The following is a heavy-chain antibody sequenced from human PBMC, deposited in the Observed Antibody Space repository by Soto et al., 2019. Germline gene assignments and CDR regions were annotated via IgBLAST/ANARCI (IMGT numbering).Heavy chain of an antibody. CDR2: IKQDGSEK. V-gene: IGHV3-7*03. CDR3: ARGSTYYYDSSGYYIYYFDY. D-gene: IGHD3-22*01. J-gene: IGHJ4*02. Sequence: GGSLRLSCAASGFTFSTYWMSWVRQAPGKGLEWVANIKQDGSEKYYVDSVKGRFTISRDNAKNSLYLQMNSLRAEDTAVYYCARGSTYYYDSSGYYIYYFDYWGQGTLVTVSS. CDR1: GFTFSTYW.